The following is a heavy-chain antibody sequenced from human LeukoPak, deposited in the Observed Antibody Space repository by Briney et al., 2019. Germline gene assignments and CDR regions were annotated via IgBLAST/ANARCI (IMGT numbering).Heavy chain of an antibody. V-gene: IGHV4-34*01. CDR3: ARCRDGGRGEAADY. J-gene: IGHJ4*02. Sequence: SETLSLTCAVYGGSFSGYYWSWIRQPPGKGLEWIGEINHSGSTNYNPSLKSRVTISVDTSKNQFSLKLSSVTAADTAVYYCARCRDGGRGEAADYWGQGTLVTVSS. CDR1: GGSFSGYY. CDR2: INHSGST. D-gene: IGHD4-23*01.